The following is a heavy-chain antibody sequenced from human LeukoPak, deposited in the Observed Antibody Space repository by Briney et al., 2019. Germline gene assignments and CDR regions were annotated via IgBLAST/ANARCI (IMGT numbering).Heavy chain of an antibody. D-gene: IGHD3-22*01. CDR1: GFSFSDHY. V-gene: IGHV3-72*01. J-gene: IGHJ6*02. CDR2: TRDKANSYTT. Sequence: TGGSLRLSCAASGFSFSDHYMDWVRQAPGKGLEWVGRTRDKANSYTTEYAASVKGRFTISRDESKNSLYLQMNSLRAEDTAVYYCAKNSSGYYQRPFHYYYYGMDVWGQGTTVTVSS. CDR3: AKNSSGYYQRPFHYYYYGMDV.